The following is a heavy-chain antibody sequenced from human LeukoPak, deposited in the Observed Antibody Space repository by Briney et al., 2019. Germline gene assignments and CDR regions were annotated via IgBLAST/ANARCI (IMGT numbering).Heavy chain of an antibody. CDR1: GFTFSFYV. V-gene: IGHV3-30*03. D-gene: IGHD5-24*01. Sequence: GRSLRLSCAASGFTFSFYVMHWVRQAPGKGLEWVAVIPYDGSKEYYADSVKGRFTISRDNSKNTLYLQMNSLRPEDTAVFYCAREGLRDGHKLFDYWGQGTLVTVSS. J-gene: IGHJ4*02. CDR2: IPYDGSKE. CDR3: AREGLRDGHKLFDY.